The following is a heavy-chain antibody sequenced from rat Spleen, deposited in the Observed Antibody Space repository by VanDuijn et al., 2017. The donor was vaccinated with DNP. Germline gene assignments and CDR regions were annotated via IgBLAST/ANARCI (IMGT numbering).Heavy chain of an antibody. Sequence: EVQLVESGGGLVQPGRSLKLSCAASGFTFSNYDMAWVRQAPTKGLEWFASITISGGTTYYRDSVKGRYTISRDNAKSTLYLQMDSLRSEDQATYFCTTANWYFDFWGPGTMVSVSS. CDR1: GFTFSNYD. J-gene: IGHJ1*01. V-gene: IGHV5-27*01. CDR2: ITISGGTT. CDR3: TTANWYFDF.